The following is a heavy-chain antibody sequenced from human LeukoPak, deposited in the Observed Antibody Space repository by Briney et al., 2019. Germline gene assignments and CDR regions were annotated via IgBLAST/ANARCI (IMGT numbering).Heavy chain of an antibody. Sequence: PGGSLRLSCAASGFTFSSYGMHWVRQAPGKGLERVAVISYDGSNKYYADSVKGRFTISRDNSKNTLYLQMNSLRAEDTAVYYCAKDAEKYSYGFVAFDIWGQGTMVTVSS. V-gene: IGHV3-30*18. CDR3: AKDAEKYSYGFVAFDI. CDR2: ISYDGSNK. CDR1: GFTFSSYG. J-gene: IGHJ3*02. D-gene: IGHD5-18*01.